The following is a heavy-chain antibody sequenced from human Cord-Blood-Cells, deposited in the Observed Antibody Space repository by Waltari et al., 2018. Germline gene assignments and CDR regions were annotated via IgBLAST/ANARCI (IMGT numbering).Heavy chain of an antibody. CDR1: GYTFTSYV. V-gene: IGHV1-8*01. CDR2: MKPNSGNT. D-gene: IGHD4-4*01. CDR3: ARNDYTKGWFDP. J-gene: IGHJ5*02. Sequence: QVQLVQSGAEVTKPGHSVRVSCKASGYTFTSYVINWVQQATGQGLEWMGWMKPNSGNTGYAQKFQGRVTMTRNTSISTAYMELSSLRSEDTAVYYCARNDYTKGWFDPWGQGTLVTVSS.